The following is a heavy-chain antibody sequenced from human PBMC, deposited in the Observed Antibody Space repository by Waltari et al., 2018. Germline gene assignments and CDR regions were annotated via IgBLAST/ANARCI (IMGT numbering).Heavy chain of an antibody. J-gene: IGHJ4*02. V-gene: IGHV1-2*02. CDR3: ASGDIPFDY. Sequence: QVPLVQSGPEVKKPGASVKVSCKASRCTFPGYYMNWVRQAPGQGLEWMGGINPNSGGTNYAQKFQGRVTMTRDTSISTAYMELSRLRSDDTAVYYCASGDIPFDYWGQGTLVTVSS. D-gene: IGHD2-15*01. CDR2: INPNSGGT. CDR1: RCTFPGYY.